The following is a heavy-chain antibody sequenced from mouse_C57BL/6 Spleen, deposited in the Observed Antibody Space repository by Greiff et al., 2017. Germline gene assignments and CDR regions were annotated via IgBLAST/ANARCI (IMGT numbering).Heavy chain of an antibody. D-gene: IGHD1-1*01. CDR1: GYTFTSYW. CDR3: ARHHDYYGSSAPFDY. CDR2: IDPSDSYT. V-gene: IGHV1-50*01. Sequence: QVQLQQPGAELVKPGASVKLSCKASGYTFTSYWMQWVNQRPGQGLEWIGEIDPSDSYTNYNQKFKGKATLTVDTSSSTAYMQLSSLTSGDSAVYYCARHHDYYGSSAPFDYWGQGTTLTVSS. J-gene: IGHJ2*01.